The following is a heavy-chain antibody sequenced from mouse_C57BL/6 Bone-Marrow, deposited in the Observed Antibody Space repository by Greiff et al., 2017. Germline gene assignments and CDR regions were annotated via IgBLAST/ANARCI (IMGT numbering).Heavy chain of an antibody. J-gene: IGHJ4*01. CDR2: ISYDGSN. V-gene: IGHV3-6*01. Sequence: EVKLVESGPGLVKPSQSLSLTCSVTGYSITSGYYWNWIRQFPGNKLEWMGYISYDGSNNYNPSLKNRISITRDTSKNQFFLKLNSVTTEDTATYYCAREIIVTNYYAMDYWGQGTSVTVSS. CDR1: GYSITSGYY. D-gene: IGHD2-5*01. CDR3: AREIIVTNYYAMDY.